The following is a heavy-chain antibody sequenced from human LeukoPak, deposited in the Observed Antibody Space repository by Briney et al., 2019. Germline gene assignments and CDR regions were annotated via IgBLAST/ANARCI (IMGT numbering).Heavy chain of an antibody. CDR1: GGTFSSNA. CDR2: IIPIFGTA. Sequence: SVKVSCKASGGTFSSNAISWVRQAPGQGLECMGWIIPIFGTANYAQKFQGRVTITADKSTSTAYMELSSLRSEDTAVYFCARSFGSGYDYYYFMDVWGKGTTVTVSS. J-gene: IGHJ6*03. D-gene: IGHD5-12*01. V-gene: IGHV1-69*06. CDR3: ARSFGSGYDYYYFMDV.